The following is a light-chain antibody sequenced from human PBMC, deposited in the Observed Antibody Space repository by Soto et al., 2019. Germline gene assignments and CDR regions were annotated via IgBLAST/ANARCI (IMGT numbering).Light chain of an antibody. CDR2: GAS. J-gene: IGKJ1*01. CDR3: QQYGSSQT. CDR1: QSVSSSY. Sequence: EIVLTQSPGTLSLSPGERATLSCRASQSVSSSYLAWYQQKPGQAPRLLIYGASSRATGIPDRFSGSGSGTDYTLTISRLEPEDFAVYYCQQYGSSQTLGQGPKVEIK. V-gene: IGKV3-20*01.